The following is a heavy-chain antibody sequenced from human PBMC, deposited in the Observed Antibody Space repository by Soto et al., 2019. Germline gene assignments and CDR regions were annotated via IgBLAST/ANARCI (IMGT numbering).Heavy chain of an antibody. CDR2: IYYSGST. J-gene: IGHJ4*02. Sequence: PSETLSLTCAVYGGSFSGYYWSWIRQPPGKGLEWIGNIYYSGSTNYKPSLKNRVTISVDTSKKQFSLKLSSVTAADTAVYYCARGSGSTFDYWGQGTLVTVSS. V-gene: IGHV4-59*01. CDR3: ARGSGSTFDY. CDR1: GGSFSGYY. D-gene: IGHD3-10*01.